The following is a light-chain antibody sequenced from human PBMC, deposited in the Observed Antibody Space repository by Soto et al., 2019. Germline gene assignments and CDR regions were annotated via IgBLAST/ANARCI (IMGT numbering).Light chain of an antibody. Sequence: EIVLTQSPGTLSLSPGERATLSCRASQSVSSNYLAWFQQKPGQAPRLLIYTASSRATGIPDRFSGSGSGTDFTLTSSRLEPEDFAVYYCQQYGSSPKTFGQGTKVEI. CDR2: TAS. V-gene: IGKV3-20*01. J-gene: IGKJ1*01. CDR3: QQYGSSPKT. CDR1: QSVSSNY.